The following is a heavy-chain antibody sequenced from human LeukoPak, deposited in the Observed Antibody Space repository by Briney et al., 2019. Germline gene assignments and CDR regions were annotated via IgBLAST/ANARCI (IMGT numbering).Heavy chain of an antibody. CDR3: ARENTDSYCYYGMDV. D-gene: IGHD5-18*01. CDR1: GFTVSSNY. V-gene: IGHV3-66*01. J-gene: IGHJ6*02. Sequence: PGGSLRLSCAASGFTVSSNYMSWVRQAPGKGLEWVSVIYSGGSTYYADSVKGRFTISRDNSKNTLYLQMNSLRAEDTAVYYCARENTDSYCYYGMDVWGQGTTVTVSS. CDR2: IYSGGST.